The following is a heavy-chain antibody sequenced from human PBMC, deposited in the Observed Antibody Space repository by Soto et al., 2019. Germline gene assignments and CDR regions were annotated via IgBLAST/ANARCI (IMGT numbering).Heavy chain of an antibody. CDR3: ARGSVHFYDNSFDY. CDR1: GFSLIPYW. J-gene: IGHJ4*02. Sequence: LRLSCGASGFSLIPYWMSWVRQAPGKGLEWVANINQDGSERNYVDSVRGRFTISRDNAQNSVFLQMNSLRAEDMAVYFCARGSVHFYDNSFDYWGQGTPVTVSS. V-gene: IGHV3-7*03. D-gene: IGHD3-22*01. CDR2: INQDGSER.